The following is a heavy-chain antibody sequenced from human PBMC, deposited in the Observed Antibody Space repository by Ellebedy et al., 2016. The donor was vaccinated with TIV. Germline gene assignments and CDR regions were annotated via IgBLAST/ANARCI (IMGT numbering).Heavy chain of an antibody. CDR3: ARDFYQLLWWNYYYGMDV. V-gene: IGHV3-33*01. CDR1: GFTFSSYR. Sequence: GGSLRLXCAASGFTFSSYRMHWVCQAPGKGLEWVAVIWYDGSNKYYADSVKGRFTISRDNSKNTLYLQRNSLRDEDTAVYYCARDFYQLLWWNYYYGMDVWGQGSTVTVSS. CDR2: IWYDGSNK. D-gene: IGHD2-2*01. J-gene: IGHJ6*02.